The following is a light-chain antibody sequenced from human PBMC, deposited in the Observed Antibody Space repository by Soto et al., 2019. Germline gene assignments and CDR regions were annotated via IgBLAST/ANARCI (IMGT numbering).Light chain of an antibody. V-gene: IGKV3-15*01. CDR2: GAS. CDR1: QSVNSY. Sequence: ETVMTQSPATLSVSPGERATLSCRAGQSVNSYLAWYHQKPGQAPSLPIRGASARATGIPARFSGSGSGTELNLTISSLQSEDFAVYYCQQYNQWPLTFGGGTKVEI. CDR3: QQYNQWPLT. J-gene: IGKJ4*01.